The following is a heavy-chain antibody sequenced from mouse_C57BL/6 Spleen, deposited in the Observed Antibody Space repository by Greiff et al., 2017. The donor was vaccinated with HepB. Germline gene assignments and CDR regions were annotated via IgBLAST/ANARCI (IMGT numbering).Heavy chain of an antibody. CDR3: ARGITTSGYFDD. Sequence: QVQLQQPGAELVRPGSSVKLSCKASGYTFTSYWMHWVKQRPIQGLEWIGNIDPSDSETHYNQKFKDKATLTVDKSSSTAYMQLSSLTSEDSAVYYCARGITTSGYFDDWGQGTTLTVSS. V-gene: IGHV1-52*01. J-gene: IGHJ2*01. D-gene: IGHD2-4*01. CDR1: GYTFTSYW. CDR2: IDPSDSET.